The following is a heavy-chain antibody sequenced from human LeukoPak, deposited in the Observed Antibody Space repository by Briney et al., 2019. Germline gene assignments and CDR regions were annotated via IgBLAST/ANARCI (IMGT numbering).Heavy chain of an antibody. D-gene: IGHD6-6*01. CDR1: GYNFTTYG. J-gene: IGHJ4*02. CDR2: IYPGDSDT. V-gene: IGHV5-51*01. Sequence: GESLKISCQGSGYNFTTYGIGWVRQMAGKGREWMGIIYPGDSDTRHSPSFQGQVTFSADEYTSTAHLQWRSLQASDTAIYYCARRSRIATPLFDYWGQGTLVTVSS. CDR3: ARRSRIATPLFDY.